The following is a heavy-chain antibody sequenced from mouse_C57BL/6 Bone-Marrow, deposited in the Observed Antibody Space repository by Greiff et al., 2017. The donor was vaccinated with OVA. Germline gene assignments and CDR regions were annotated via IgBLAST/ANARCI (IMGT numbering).Heavy chain of an antibody. Sequence: VQLQQPGAELVKPGASVKLSCKASGYTFTSYWMHWVKQRPGQGLEWIGMIHPNSGSTNYNEKFKSKATLTVDKSSSTAYMQLSSLTSEDSAVYYCANDGHDYDAWFAYWGQGTLVTVSA. CDR1: GYTFTSYW. CDR3: ANDGHDYDAWFAY. V-gene: IGHV1-64*01. D-gene: IGHD2-4*01. J-gene: IGHJ3*01. CDR2: IHPNSGST.